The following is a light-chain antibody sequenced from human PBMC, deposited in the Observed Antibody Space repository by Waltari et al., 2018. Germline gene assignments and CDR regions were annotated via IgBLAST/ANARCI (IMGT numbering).Light chain of an antibody. CDR2: ETS. Sequence: EIVLTQSPGTLSLSPGERATLSCRASQSVSGYLAWYQQKPGQAPKLLSYETSNRATGIPARFSGSGSGTDFTLTISSLEPEDFAVYYCQQRSSWQWTFGQGTKVEIK. J-gene: IGKJ1*01. CDR3: QQRSSWQWT. CDR1: QSVSGY. V-gene: IGKV3-11*01.